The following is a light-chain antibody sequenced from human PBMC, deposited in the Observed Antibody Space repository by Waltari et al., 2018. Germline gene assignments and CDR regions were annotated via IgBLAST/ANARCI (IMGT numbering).Light chain of an antibody. CDR2: LGS. Sequence: DFAMTQCPPSLPVTPGEPASISCRASQSLLYSNGYNYLDWYLQKPGQSPQLLIYLGSNRASGVPDRFSGSGSGTDFTLKISRVEAEDVGVYYCMQALQTPLTFGRGTKVEIK. CDR3: MQALQTPLT. V-gene: IGKV2-28*01. CDR1: QSLLYSNGYNY. J-gene: IGKJ4*01.